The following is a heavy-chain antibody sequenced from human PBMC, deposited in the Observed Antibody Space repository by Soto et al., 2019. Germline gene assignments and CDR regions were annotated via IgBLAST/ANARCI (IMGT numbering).Heavy chain of an antibody. D-gene: IGHD2-21*01. V-gene: IGHV4-4*07. CDR3: ARSAIPRGGWFRP. J-gene: IGHJ5*02. CDR2: IYASGST. CDR1: GDSLSTYY. Sequence: QVHLQEPGPRLVRPSETLSLTCNVSGDSLSTYYWSWIRQPAGKGLEWIGRIYASGSTNYNPSLKSLVSMSVDTSKKQFSLKMMSVTAADTARYYCARSAIPRGGWFRPWGQGVLVTVSS.